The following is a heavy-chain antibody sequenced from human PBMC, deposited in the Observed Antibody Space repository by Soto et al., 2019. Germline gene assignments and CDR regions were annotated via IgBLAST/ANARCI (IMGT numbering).Heavy chain of an antibody. J-gene: IGHJ4*02. V-gene: IGHV1-8*01. CDR3: EVTTGY. CDR1: GYTFTDYD. Sequence: QVQVVQSRAEVKKPGASVKVSCKTSGYTFTDYDITWVRQATGQGLEWMGWVSPDSGNSGYAQQFQGRVTMTSDTSISTVYMELSNLRSEDTAMYYCEVTTGYWGQGTMVTVSS. D-gene: IGHD3-9*01. CDR2: VSPDSGNS.